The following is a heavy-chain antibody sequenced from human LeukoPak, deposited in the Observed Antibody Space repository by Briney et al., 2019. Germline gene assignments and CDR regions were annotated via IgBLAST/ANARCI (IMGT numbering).Heavy chain of an antibody. CDR2: IWYDGSNK. CDR3: GRDWVVRGVIVTHYYDY. CDR1: GFTFSSNG. D-gene: IGHD3-10*01. Sequence: GGSLRLSCAVSGFTFSSNGMHWVRQAPGKGLEWVAVIWYDGSNKYYADSVKGRFTISRDNSKNTLYLQMNSLRAEDTAVYYCGRDWVVRGVIVTHYYDYWGEGTLVTVSS. J-gene: IGHJ4*02. V-gene: IGHV3-33*01.